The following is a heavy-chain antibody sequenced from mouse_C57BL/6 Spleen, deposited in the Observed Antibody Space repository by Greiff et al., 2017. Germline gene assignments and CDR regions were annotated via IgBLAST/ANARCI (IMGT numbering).Heavy chain of an antibody. CDR3: AARSSYDYFDY. Sequence: VQVVESGPELVKPGASVKLSCKASGYTFTSYDINWVKQRPGQGLEWIGWIYPRDGSTKYNEKFKGKATLTVDTSSSTAYMELHSLTSEDSAVYFCAARSSYDYFDYWGQGTTLTVSS. CDR2: IYPRDGST. V-gene: IGHV1-85*01. CDR1: GYTFTSYD. D-gene: IGHD1-1*01. J-gene: IGHJ2*01.